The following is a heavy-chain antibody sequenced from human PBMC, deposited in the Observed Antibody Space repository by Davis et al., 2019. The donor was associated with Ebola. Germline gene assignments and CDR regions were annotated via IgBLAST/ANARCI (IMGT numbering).Heavy chain of an antibody. CDR2: VTDGGAT. Sequence: MPGGPLRLSCSVSGGSIRDNYWSWIRRPPGKGLEWMGYVTDGGATNYNPSLKSRVTISADRSKNQFSLKLSSVTAADTAVYYCVKHVGGVYRSTWYYFDSWGQGTLVSVSS. D-gene: IGHD6-13*01. J-gene: IGHJ4*02. CDR3: VKHVGGVYRSTWYYFDS. CDR1: GGSIRDNY. V-gene: IGHV4-59*08.